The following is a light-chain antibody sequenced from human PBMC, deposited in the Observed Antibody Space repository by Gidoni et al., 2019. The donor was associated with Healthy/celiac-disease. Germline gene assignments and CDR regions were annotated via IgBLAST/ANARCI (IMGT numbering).Light chain of an antibody. V-gene: IGKV2-24*01. CDR3: MQATQFPPMYT. J-gene: IGKJ2*01. CDR2: KIS. CDR1: QSLVHRDGNTY. Sequence: DIVMTQTPLSSPVTLGQPASISYRSSQSLVHRDGNTYLSWLQQRPGQPPRLLISKISNRFSEVPDRFSGSGAGTDFTLKISRVEAEDVGVYYCMQATQFPPMYTFGQGTKLEIK.